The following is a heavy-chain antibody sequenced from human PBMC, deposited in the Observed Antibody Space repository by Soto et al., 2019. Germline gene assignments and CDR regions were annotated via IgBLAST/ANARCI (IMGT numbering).Heavy chain of an antibody. CDR3: AREDSYGWSGESLDV. D-gene: IGHD6-19*01. CDR2: IIPIFGKA. CDR1: GGTFSSYA. J-gene: IGHJ6*02. Sequence: ASVKFSCKASGGTFSSYAISWVRQAPGQGLEWMGGIIPIFGKADYAQKFQGRVTITADESTSTAYMELSSLRSEDTAVYYCAREDSYGWSGESLDVWGQGTTVTVSS. V-gene: IGHV1-69*13.